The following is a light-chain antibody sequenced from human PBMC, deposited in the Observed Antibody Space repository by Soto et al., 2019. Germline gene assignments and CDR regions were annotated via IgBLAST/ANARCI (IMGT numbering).Light chain of an antibody. CDR2: DAS. CDR1: QTISTY. Sequence: DIQMTQSPSSLSASVGDRVTITCRASQTISTYLNWYQQKPWKAPRLLIYDASGLLSGVPSRFSGSGSGTDFTLTIASLQPEDFSKYYCQQSDSTPYTFGQGTKVEI. V-gene: IGKV1-39*01. J-gene: IGKJ2*01. CDR3: QQSDSTPYT.